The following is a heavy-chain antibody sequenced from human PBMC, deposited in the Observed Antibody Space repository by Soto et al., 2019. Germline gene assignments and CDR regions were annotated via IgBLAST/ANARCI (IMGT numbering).Heavy chain of an antibody. CDR2: ISYDGSNK. Sequence: GGSLRLSCAASGFTFSSYCMHWVRQAPGKGLEWVAVISYDGSNKYYADSVKGRFTISRDNSKNTLYLQVNSLRAEDTAVYYCANEPRYCSSTSCLPFDYWGQGTLVTVSS. V-gene: IGHV3-30*18. CDR1: GFTFSSYC. J-gene: IGHJ4*02. CDR3: ANEPRYCSSTSCLPFDY. D-gene: IGHD2-2*01.